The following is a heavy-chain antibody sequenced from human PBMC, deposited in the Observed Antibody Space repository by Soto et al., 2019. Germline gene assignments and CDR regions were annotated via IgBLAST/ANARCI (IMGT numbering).Heavy chain of an antibody. Sequence: SLRLSCAASGFTLSAHTMNWVRQAPGKGLEWVSSISSDSRYIYYADSVKGRFTISRDNARNSLDLQMNNLRAEDTAVYHCARGHCSRTSCYTGGYYYYPMDVWGQGTTVTSP. V-gene: IGHV3-21*01. CDR1: GFTLSAHT. D-gene: IGHD2-2*01. CDR2: ISSDSRYI. J-gene: IGHJ6*02. CDR3: ARGHCSRTSCYTGGYYYYPMDV.